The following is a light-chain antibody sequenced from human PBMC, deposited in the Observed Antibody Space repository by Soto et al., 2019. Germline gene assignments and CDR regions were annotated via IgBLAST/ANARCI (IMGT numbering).Light chain of an antibody. CDR1: SSNIGAGYD. V-gene: IGLV1-40*01. Sequence: QSVLTQPPSVSGAPGQRVTISCTGSSSNIGAGYDVHWYLQLPGTAPKLVIYGNRNRPSGVPDRFSGSKSGTSASLAITGLQAEDEADYYCQSYDSSLSGSKVVFGGGTKVTVL. CDR2: GNR. J-gene: IGLJ2*01. CDR3: QSYDSSLSGSKVV.